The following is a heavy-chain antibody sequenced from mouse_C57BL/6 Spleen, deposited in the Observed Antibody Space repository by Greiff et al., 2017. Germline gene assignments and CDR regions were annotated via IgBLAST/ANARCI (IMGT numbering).Heavy chain of an antibody. D-gene: IGHD1-1*02. Sequence: VKLQQPGAELVKPGASVKLSCKASGYTFTSYWMHWVKQRPGQGLEWIGMIHPNSGSTNYNEKFKSKATLTVDKSSSTAYMQLSSLTSEDSAVYYCARDGRYFDVWGTGTTVTVSS. J-gene: IGHJ1*03. CDR2: IHPNSGST. CDR1: GYTFTSYW. V-gene: IGHV1-64*01. CDR3: ARDGRYFDV.